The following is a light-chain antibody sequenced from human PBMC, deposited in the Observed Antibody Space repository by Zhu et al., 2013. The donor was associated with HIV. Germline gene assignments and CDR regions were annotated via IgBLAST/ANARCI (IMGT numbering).Light chain of an antibody. V-gene: IGKV3-15*01. Sequence: EIVMTQSPATLSVSPGERATLSCRASQSVGSNFAWYQQKPGQAPRLLIHGASTRATGIPARFSGSGSGTEFTLTISSLQSEGFAVYYCQQYSNWPRTFGQGT. J-gene: IGKJ1*01. CDR1: QSVGSN. CDR2: GAS. CDR3: QQYSNWPRT.